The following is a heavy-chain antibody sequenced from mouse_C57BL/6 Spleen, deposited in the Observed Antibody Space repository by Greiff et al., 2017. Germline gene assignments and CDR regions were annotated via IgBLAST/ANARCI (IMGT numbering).Heavy chain of an antibody. V-gene: IGHV1-59*01. CDR1: GYTFTSYW. CDR3: ARSEDSSGPSLDY. J-gene: IGHJ2*01. Sequence: QVQLQQPGAELVRPGTSVKLSCKASGYTFTSYWMHWVKQRPGQGLEWIGVIDPSDSYTNYNQKFKGKATLTVDTSSSTAYMQLSSLTSEDSAVYYCARSEDSSGPSLDYWGQGTTLTVSS. CDR2: IDPSDSYT. D-gene: IGHD3-2*02.